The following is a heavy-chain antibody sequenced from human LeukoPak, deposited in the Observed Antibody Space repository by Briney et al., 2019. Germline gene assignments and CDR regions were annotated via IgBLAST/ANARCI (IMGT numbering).Heavy chain of an antibody. D-gene: IGHD3-10*01. CDR3: AYYYGSGSYFQYYYYYYGMDV. V-gene: IGHV3-30*03. Sequence: GGSLRLSCVASGFXFSSYGIHWVRQAPGKGLEWLAVISYDGSNKYYADSVKGRFTISRDNSKNTLYLQMNSLRAEDTAVYYCAYYYGSGSYFQYYYYYYGMDVWGQGTTVTVSS. J-gene: IGHJ6*02. CDR2: ISYDGSNK. CDR1: GFXFSSYG.